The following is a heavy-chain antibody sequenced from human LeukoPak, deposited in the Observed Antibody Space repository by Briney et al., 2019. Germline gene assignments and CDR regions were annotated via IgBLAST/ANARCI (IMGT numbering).Heavy chain of an antibody. CDR2: IYYSGST. CDR3: ARARRTDGGYNYLAFCI. D-gene: IGHD5-24*01. V-gene: IGHV4-59*01. J-gene: IGHJ3*02. Sequence: PSETLSLTCTVSGGSISSYYWSWIRQPPGKGLEWIGYIYYSGSTNYNPSLKSRVTISVDTSKNQFSLKLSSVTAADTAVYYCARARRTDGGYNYLAFCIWGQATMVTVSS. CDR1: GGSISSYY.